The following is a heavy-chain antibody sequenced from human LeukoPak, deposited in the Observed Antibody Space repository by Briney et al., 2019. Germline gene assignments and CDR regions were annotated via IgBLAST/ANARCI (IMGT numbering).Heavy chain of an antibody. Sequence: PSETLSLTCTVSGGSISSSGYYWGWIRQPPGKGLEWIGSIYYSESTYYNPSLKSRDTMSVDTSKYQFSLKVSSVTAADTAVYYCARHRAGAGKYFDYWGQGTLVTVSS. CDR2: IYYSEST. CDR3: ARHRAGAGKYFDY. J-gene: IGHJ4*02. CDR1: GGSISSSGYY. D-gene: IGHD1-26*01. V-gene: IGHV4-39*01.